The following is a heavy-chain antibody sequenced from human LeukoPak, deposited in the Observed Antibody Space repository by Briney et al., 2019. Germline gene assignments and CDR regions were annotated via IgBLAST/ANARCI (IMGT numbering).Heavy chain of an antibody. Sequence: PGGSLKLSCAASGFTFSSYSMNWVRQAPGKGLEWVSSISSSSSYIYYADSVKGRFTISRDNAKNSLYLHMNSLTADDTAVYYCARVERTYYDFWSGYSHLDYWGQGTLVTVSS. CDR2: ISSSSSYI. CDR1: GFTFSSYS. J-gene: IGHJ4*02. V-gene: IGHV3-21*01. D-gene: IGHD3-3*01. CDR3: ARVERTYYDFWSGYSHLDY.